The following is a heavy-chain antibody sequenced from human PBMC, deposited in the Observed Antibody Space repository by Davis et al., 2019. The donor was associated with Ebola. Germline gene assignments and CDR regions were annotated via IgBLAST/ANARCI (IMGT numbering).Heavy chain of an antibody. CDR1: GFTFRTYS. CDR3: AKEELKVFDY. V-gene: IGHV3-21*04. Sequence: PGGSLRLSCAASGFTFRTYSMNWVRQAPGKGLEWVSYISGNMAEIYYADSVKGRFTISRDNSKNTLILQRNSLRAEDTAIYYCAKEELKVFDYWGQGTLVTVSS. J-gene: IGHJ4*02. CDR2: ISGNMAEI. D-gene: IGHD3-10*01.